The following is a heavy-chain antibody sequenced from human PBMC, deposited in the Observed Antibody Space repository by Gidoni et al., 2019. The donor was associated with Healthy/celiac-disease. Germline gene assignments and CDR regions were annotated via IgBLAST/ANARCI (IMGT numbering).Heavy chain of an antibody. D-gene: IGHD6-6*01. Sequence: QVQLQASGPGLVKPSETLYLTCTVAGGPISSYYWSWIRQHPGKGLEWIGYIYYSGSTNYNPSLKSRVTISVDTSKNQFSLKLSSVTAADTAVYYCARTEYRSSLYFQHWGQGTLVTVSS. CDR2: IYYSGST. J-gene: IGHJ1*01. CDR1: GGPISSYY. CDR3: ARTEYRSSLYFQH. V-gene: IGHV4-59*01.